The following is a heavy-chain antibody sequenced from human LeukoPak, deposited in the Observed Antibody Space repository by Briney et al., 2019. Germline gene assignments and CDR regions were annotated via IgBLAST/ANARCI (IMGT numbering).Heavy chain of an antibody. CDR2: ISTSGSAV. Sequence: GGSLRLSCGASGFTYCSYEMNWVRQAPGKGLEWVSYISTSGSAVNYADSVKGRFTISRDNAKNSLYLQMNSLRVDDTAVYYCARVPERDYDSWSGYYVWDYWGQGTLVTVSP. CDR1: GFTYCSYE. J-gene: IGHJ4*02. V-gene: IGHV3-48*03. D-gene: IGHD3-3*01. CDR3: ARVPERDYDSWSGYYVWDY.